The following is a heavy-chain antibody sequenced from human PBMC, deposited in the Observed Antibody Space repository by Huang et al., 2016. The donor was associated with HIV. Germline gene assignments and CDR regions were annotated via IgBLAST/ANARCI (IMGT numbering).Heavy chain of an antibody. CDR1: GGTFSNYA. D-gene: IGHD3-22*01. Sequence: QVQLVQSGAEVKKVGSSVKVSCKASGGTFSNYAISWVRLAPGHGLAWVGGTIPIFGTANFEQKFQGRVTITADGSTSTAYLELSSLRSEDTAVYFCARQLYDNTGYLMGARLHDWGQGTLVTVSS. J-gene: IGHJ4*02. V-gene: IGHV1-69*13. CDR2: TIPIFGTA. CDR3: ARQLYDNTGYLMGARLHD.